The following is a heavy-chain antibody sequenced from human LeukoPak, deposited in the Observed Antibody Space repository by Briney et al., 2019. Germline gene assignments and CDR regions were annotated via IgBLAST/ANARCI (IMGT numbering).Heavy chain of an antibody. D-gene: IGHD1-20*01. CDR2: ISESGEST. J-gene: IGHJ4*02. V-gene: IGHV3-23*01. Sequence: GGSLRLSCAASGFSFSSYAMSWVRQAPGKGLEWVSAISESGESTYYIHSVEGRFSISRDNSKNILYLQMHSLRGADTAVYYCTKDLIGTDYWGQGTLVTVSS. CDR1: GFSFSSYA. CDR3: TKDLIGTDY.